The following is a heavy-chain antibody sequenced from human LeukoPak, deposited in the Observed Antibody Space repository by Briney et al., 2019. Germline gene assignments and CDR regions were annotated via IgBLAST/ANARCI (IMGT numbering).Heavy chain of an antibody. CDR2: INHSGST. V-gene: IGHV4-34*01. D-gene: IGHD3-10*01. J-gene: IGHJ5*02. Sequence: SETLSLTCAVYGGSFSGYYWSWIRQPPGKGLEWIGEINHSGSTNYNPSLKSRVTISVDASKNQFSLKLSSVTAADTDVYYCAREPYYGSGSRWFDPWGQGTLVTVSS. CDR3: AREPYYGSGSRWFDP. CDR1: GGSFSGYY.